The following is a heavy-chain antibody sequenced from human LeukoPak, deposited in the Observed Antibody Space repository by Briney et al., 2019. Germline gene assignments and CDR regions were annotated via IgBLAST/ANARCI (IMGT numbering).Heavy chain of an antibody. Sequence: SETLSLTCTVSGGSISTYYWSWIRQPAGKGLEWIGRVYPSGRTSYNPSLENRVTMSVDTSKKQFSLKLRSVTAAVTAVYYCASGGRISAANWFDPWGQGTLVTVSS. CDR1: GGSISTYY. J-gene: IGHJ5*02. CDR3: ASGGRISAANWFDP. V-gene: IGHV4-4*07. D-gene: IGHD6-13*01. CDR2: VYPSGRT.